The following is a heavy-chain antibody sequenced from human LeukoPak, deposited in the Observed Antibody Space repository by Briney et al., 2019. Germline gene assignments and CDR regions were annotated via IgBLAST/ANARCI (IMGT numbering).Heavy chain of an antibody. CDR2: ISNNADRT. D-gene: IGHD3-16*01. CDR3: VKRLVLADDYFDP. V-gene: IGHV3-64D*09. CDR1: GFTFSSDA. Sequence: GGSLRLFCSASGFTFSSDALHWVRQAPGKGLEYVSGISNNADRTYYADSVKGRFTISRDNSKNTLYLQMSSLRPEDTAVYYCVKRLVLADDYFDPWGQGTLVTVSS. J-gene: IGHJ5*02.